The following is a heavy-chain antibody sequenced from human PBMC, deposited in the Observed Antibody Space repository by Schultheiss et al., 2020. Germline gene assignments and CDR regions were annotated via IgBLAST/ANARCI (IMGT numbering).Heavy chain of an antibody. D-gene: IGHD2-2*01. CDR2: ISGSGGST. Sequence: GESLKISCAASGFTFDDYGMSWVRQAPGKGLEWVSAISGSGGSTYYADSVKGRFTISRDNSKNTLYLQMNSLRAEDTAVYYCAKVGRWGVSSLTANHDAFDIWGQGTMVTVSS. J-gene: IGHJ3*02. CDR1: GFTFDDYG. CDR3: AKVGRWGVSSLTANHDAFDI. V-gene: IGHV3-23*01.